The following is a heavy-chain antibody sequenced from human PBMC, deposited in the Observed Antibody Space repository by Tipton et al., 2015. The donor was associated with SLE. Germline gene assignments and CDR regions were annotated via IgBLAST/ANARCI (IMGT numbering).Heavy chain of an antibody. J-gene: IGHJ4*02. V-gene: IGHV4-38-2*01. D-gene: IGHD3-16*01. CDR3: AGGMVLTGTGDY. CDR1: GYSISSGYY. Sequence: TLSLTCAVSGYSISSGYYWGWIRQPPGKGLEWIGSIYHSGTTYYNPSLKSRVTISVDTSKNQFSLKLSSVTAADTAVYYCAGGMVLTGTGDYWGQGTLVTVSS. CDR2: IYHSGTT.